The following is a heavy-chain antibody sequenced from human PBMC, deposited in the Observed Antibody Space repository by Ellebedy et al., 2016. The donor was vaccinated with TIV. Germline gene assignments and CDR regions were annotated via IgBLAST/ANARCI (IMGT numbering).Heavy chain of an antibody. CDR1: GYTLTELS. Sequence: ASVKVSCKVSGYTLTELSMHWVRQAPGKGLEWMGGFDPEDGETIYAQKFQGRVTMTEDTSTDTAYMELSRLRSDDTAVYYCARGGSSGWDTGEFDYWGQGTLVTVSS. CDR2: FDPEDGET. CDR3: ARGGSSGWDTGEFDY. J-gene: IGHJ4*02. D-gene: IGHD6-19*01. V-gene: IGHV1-24*01.